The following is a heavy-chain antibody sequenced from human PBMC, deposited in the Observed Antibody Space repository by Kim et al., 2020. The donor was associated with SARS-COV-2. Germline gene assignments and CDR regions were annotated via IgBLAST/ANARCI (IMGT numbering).Heavy chain of an antibody. V-gene: IGHV3-7*03. J-gene: IGHJ6*02. D-gene: IGHD1-26*01. CDR2: IMEDGTKK. Sequence: GGSLRLSCAASGFSFSSHWMNWVRQAPGKGLEWVANIMEDGTKKNYVDSVKGRFTISRDNARNSLYLQLSSLRAEDTAVYYCARDWDNSVWGRGTPVTVS. CDR3: ARDWDNSV. CDR1: GFSFSSHW.